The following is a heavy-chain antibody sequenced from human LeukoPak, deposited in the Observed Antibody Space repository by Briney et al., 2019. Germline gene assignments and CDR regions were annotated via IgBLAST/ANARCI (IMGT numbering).Heavy chain of an antibody. CDR2: IYYSGST. Sequence: SETLSLTCTVSGDSISSGDYYWSWIRQPAGKGLEWIGSIYYSGSTYYNPSLKSRVTISVDTSKNQFSLKLSSVTAADTAVYYCARTRYYYNSRSYGAPYYFDYWGQGILVTVSS. J-gene: IGHJ4*02. V-gene: IGHV4-39*01. CDR1: GDSISSGDYY. CDR3: ARTRYYYNSRSYGAPYYFDY. D-gene: IGHD3-10*01.